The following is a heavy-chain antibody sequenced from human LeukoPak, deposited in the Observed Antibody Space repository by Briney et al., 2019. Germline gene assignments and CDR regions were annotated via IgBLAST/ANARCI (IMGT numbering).Heavy chain of an antibody. Sequence: GGSLRLSCAASGFIFSDYSMNWVRQAPGKGLEWVAGISDSGGSTNYADSVKGRFTISRDNPKNTLYLQMNSLRAEDTAVYFCAKRGVVIRVILVGFHKEAYYFDSWGQGALVTVSS. CDR3: AKRGVVIRVILVGFHKEAYYFDS. D-gene: IGHD3-22*01. CDR2: ISDSGGST. CDR1: GFIFSDYS. J-gene: IGHJ4*02. V-gene: IGHV3-23*01.